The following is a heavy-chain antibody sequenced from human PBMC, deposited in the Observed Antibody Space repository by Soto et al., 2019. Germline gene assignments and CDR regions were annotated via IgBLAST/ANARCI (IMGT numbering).Heavy chain of an antibody. CDR3: ATLRGNYYSISGNSALDY. CDR2: FADGGSAP. CDR1: ESALTSLA. Sequence: PGGSLRLSCEASESALTSLAMTWVRQAPGKGLEWVSSFADGGSAPDYADSVKGRFTISRDNSKNILHLQMSSLKVEDTAVYYCATLRGNYYSISGNSALDYWGQGTLVTVSS. D-gene: IGHD3-10*01. J-gene: IGHJ4*02. V-gene: IGHV3-23*01.